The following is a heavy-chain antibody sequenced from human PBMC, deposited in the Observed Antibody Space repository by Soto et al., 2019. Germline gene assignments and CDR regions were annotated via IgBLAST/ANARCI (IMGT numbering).Heavy chain of an antibody. CDR1: GGSFSGYY. CDR3: ARGRDFWSGYYKAIFDY. CDR2: INHSGST. V-gene: IGHV4-34*01. Sequence: SETLSLTCAVYGGSFSGYYWSWIRQPPGKGLEWIGEINHSGSTNYNPSLKSRVTISVDTSKNQFSLKLSSVTAADTAVYYCARGRDFWSGYYKAIFDYWGQGTLVTVSS. J-gene: IGHJ4*02. D-gene: IGHD3-3*01.